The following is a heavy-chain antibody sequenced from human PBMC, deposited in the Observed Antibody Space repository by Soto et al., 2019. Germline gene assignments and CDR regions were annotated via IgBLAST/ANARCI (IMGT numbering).Heavy chain of an antibody. Sequence: LRLSFAASGFTFSSYAMHWVRQAPGKLLEWVAVISYDGSNKYYADSVKGRITISRDNSKNTLYLQMNSLRAEDTSVYYCAREHCSTTSCYSYWFEPWGQGALVTVSS. D-gene: IGHD2-2*01. CDR1: GFTFSSYA. V-gene: IGHV3-30-3*01. J-gene: IGHJ5*02. CDR3: AREHCSTTSCYSYWFEP. CDR2: ISYDGSNK.